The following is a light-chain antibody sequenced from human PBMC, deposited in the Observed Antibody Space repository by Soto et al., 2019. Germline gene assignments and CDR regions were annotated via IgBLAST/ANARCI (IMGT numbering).Light chain of an antibody. CDR1: QTVNSN. Sequence: EIVVTQSPATLSVSPGERATLSCRASQTVNSNLAWYQQKPGQPPKLLIYAASTRATGIPARFSGSGSRTEFTLTISSLQSEDFAIYYCQQYNDWPRTFGQGTKVEMK. V-gene: IGKV3-15*01. CDR2: AAS. J-gene: IGKJ1*01. CDR3: QQYNDWPRT.